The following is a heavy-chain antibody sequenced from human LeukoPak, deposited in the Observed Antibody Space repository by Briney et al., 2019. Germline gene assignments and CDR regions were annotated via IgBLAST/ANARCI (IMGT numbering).Heavy chain of an antibody. CDR2: ISYDGSNK. Sequence: PGRSLRLSCAASGFTFSSYGMHWVRQAPGKGLQWVAVISYDGSNKYYADSVKGRFTISRDNSKNTLYLQMNSLRAEDTAVYSCAKDVYSSGYYYFDYWGQGTLVTVSS. V-gene: IGHV3-30*18. CDR3: AKDVYSSGYYYFDY. J-gene: IGHJ4*02. D-gene: IGHD3-22*01. CDR1: GFTFSSYG.